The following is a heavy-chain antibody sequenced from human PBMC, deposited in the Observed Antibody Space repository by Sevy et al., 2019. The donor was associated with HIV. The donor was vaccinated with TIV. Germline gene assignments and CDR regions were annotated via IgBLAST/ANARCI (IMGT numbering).Heavy chain of an antibody. CDR3: AKTRMAGRPVASSYYYYYYGMDV. CDR1: GFTFSSYG. D-gene: IGHD6-6*01. Sequence: GGSLRLSCAASGFTFSSYGMHWVRQAPGKGLEWVAVISYDGSNKYYEESLKGRFTISRENSKNTLYLQMNSLRAEDTAVYYCAKTRMAGRPVASSYYYYYYGMDVWGQGTTVTVSS. J-gene: IGHJ6*02. V-gene: IGHV3-30*18. CDR2: ISYDGSNK.